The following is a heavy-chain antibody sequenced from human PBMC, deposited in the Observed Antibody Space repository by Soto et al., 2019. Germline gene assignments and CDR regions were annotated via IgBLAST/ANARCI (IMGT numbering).Heavy chain of an antibody. CDR3: ARDYYDSSGYGMDV. Sequence: QPPGKGLEWIGSIYYSGSTYYNPSLKSRVTISVDTSKNQFSLKLSSVTAADTAVYFCARDYYDSSGYGMDVWGQGTTVTVYS. CDR2: IYYSGST. J-gene: IGHJ6*02. V-gene: IGHV4-39*01. D-gene: IGHD3-22*01.